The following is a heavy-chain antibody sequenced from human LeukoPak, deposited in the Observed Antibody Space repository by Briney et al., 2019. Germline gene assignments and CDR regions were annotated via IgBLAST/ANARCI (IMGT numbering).Heavy chain of an antibody. J-gene: IGHJ3*02. D-gene: IGHD5-18*01. CDR3: AREGSLYSYGYGVRAFDI. CDR2: INHSGST. Sequence: SKTLSLTCAVYGGSFSGYYWSWIRQPPGKGLEWIGEINHSGSTNYNPSLKSRVTISVDTSKDQFSLKLSSVTAADTAVYYCAREGSLYSYGYGVRAFDIWGQGTMVTVSS. CDR1: GGSFSGYY. V-gene: IGHV4-34*01.